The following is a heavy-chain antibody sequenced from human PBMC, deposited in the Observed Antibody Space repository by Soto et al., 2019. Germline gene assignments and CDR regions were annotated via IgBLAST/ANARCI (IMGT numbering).Heavy chain of an antibody. D-gene: IGHD6-13*01. Sequence: SETLSLTCAVYGGSFSGYYWSWNRQPPGKGLGWIGEINHSGSTNYNPSLKSRVTISVDTSKNQFSLKLSSVTAADTAVYYCARRKAAAGTFLSFYYYGMDVWGRGTTVTVS. CDR1: GGSFSGYY. J-gene: IGHJ6*02. V-gene: IGHV4-34*01. CDR2: INHSGST. CDR3: ARRKAAAGTFLSFYYYGMDV.